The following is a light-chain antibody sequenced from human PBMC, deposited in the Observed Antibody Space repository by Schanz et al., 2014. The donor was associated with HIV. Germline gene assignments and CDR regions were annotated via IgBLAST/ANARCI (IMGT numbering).Light chain of an antibody. CDR1: TSNIGDNY. CDR2: DNG. CDR3: GAWDSGRRAVV. J-gene: IGLJ2*01. Sequence: QSVLTQPPSVSAAPGQKVTISCSGSTSNIGDNYVSWYQQFPGTAPKLLIYDNGRRALGIPDRFSGSKFGQSATLAIIGLQAGDEADYYCGAWDSGRRAVVFGGGTKLTVL. V-gene: IGLV1-51*01.